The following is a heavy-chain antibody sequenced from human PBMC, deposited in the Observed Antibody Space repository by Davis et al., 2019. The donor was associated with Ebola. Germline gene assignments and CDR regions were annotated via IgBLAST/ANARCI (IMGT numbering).Heavy chain of an antibody. CDR3: AREGRSGYSNWFDP. J-gene: IGHJ5*02. Sequence: SQTLSLTCAVYGGSFSGYYWSWIRQPPGKGLEWIGEINHSGRTNYNPSLKSRVTISVDTSKNQFSLKMSSVTAADTAVYYWAREGRSGYSNWFDPWGQGTLVTVSS. V-gene: IGHV4-34*01. D-gene: IGHD3-22*01. CDR1: GGSFSGYY. CDR2: INHSGRT.